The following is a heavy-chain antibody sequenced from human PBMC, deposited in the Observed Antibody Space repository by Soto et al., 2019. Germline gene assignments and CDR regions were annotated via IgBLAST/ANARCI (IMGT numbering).Heavy chain of an antibody. CDR3: ARVGGGYYYFAY. Sequence: SETLSLTCTVSGGSISSGDYYWSWIRQPPGKGLEWIGYIYYSGSTYYNPSLKSRVTISVDTSKNQFSLKLSSVTAADTAVYYFARVGGGYYYFAYWGRGTLDPVSA. CDR2: IYYSGST. J-gene: IGHJ4*02. CDR1: GGSISSGDYY. D-gene: IGHD3-3*01. V-gene: IGHV4-30-4*01.